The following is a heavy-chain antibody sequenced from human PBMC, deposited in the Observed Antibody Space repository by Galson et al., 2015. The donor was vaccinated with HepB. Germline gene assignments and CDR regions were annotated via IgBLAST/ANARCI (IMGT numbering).Heavy chain of an antibody. V-gene: IGHV3-30*04. CDR1: GFTFNSYA. CDR3: ARGPDNGDYAPYGY. CDR2: ISYDGTNK. Sequence: SLRLSCAASGFTFNSYAMNWVRQAPGKGLEWVAVISYDGTNKYHADSVKGRFTVYRDKSKNTLDLQMNSLKPEDTAVYYCARGPDNGDYAPYGYWGQGTLVTVSS. J-gene: IGHJ4*02. D-gene: IGHD4-17*01.